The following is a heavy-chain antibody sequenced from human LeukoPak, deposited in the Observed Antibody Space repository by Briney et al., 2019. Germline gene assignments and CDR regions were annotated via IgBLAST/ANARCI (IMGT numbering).Heavy chain of an antibody. J-gene: IGHJ4*02. Sequence: GGSLRLSCVVSGFTFSSYGLHWVRQAPGKGLEWVAFVRFDGNKNSYADSVQGRFTISRDNSKNTLYLQMNSLTTGDTAVYYCARDQGATLVRGVTPYLDFWGQGTLVSVSS. CDR2: VRFDGNKN. D-gene: IGHD3-10*01. V-gene: IGHV3-30*02. CDR3: ARDQGATLVRGVTPYLDF. CDR1: GFTFSSYG.